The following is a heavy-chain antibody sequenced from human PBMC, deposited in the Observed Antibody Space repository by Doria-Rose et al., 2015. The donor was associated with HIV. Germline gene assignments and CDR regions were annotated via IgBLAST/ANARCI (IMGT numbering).Heavy chain of an antibody. V-gene: IGHV2-26*01. CDR1: GVSLSSPGMG. D-gene: IGHD6-13*01. Sequence: SGPVLVKPTETLTLTCTVSGVSLSSPGMGVGWIRQPPGQALEWLANNFSDDERYYKTSLKSRLTISRGTSKSQVALTMTDMDPVDTATYYCARIKSSRWYHKYYFDFWGQGTLVIVSA. CDR3: ARIKSSRWYHKYYFDF. CDR2: NFSDDER. J-gene: IGHJ4*02.